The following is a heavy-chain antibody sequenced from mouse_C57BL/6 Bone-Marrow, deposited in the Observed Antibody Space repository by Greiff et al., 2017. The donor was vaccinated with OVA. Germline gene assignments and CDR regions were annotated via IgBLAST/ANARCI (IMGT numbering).Heavy chain of an antibody. CDR2: IWTGGGT. Sequence: VQLQESGPGLVAPSQRLSITCTASGFSFTSYAISWVRQPPGKGLAWLGVIWTGGGTNYNSALNSRLSISKDNSKSQGFLKMNSLQTDDTARYDGARYSSGYPAWFAYWGQGTLVTVSA. V-gene: IGHV2-9-1*01. D-gene: IGHD3-2*02. CDR3: ARYSSGYPAWFAY. CDR1: GFSFTSYA. J-gene: IGHJ3*01.